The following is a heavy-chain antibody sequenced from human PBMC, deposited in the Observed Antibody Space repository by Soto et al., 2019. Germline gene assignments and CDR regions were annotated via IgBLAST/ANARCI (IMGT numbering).Heavy chain of an antibody. Sequence: ASVKVSCKASGYTFISHGISWVRQAPGQGLEWMGWISGKNGNTNYAQKLQGRVTLTTDTSKSTAYMELRSLRSDDTAVYYCARVSSSIVVVPDYGMDVWGQGTTVTVSS. D-gene: IGHD2-21*01. CDR2: ISGKNGNT. CDR1: GYTFISHG. V-gene: IGHV1-18*04. CDR3: ARVSSSIVVVPDYGMDV. J-gene: IGHJ6*02.